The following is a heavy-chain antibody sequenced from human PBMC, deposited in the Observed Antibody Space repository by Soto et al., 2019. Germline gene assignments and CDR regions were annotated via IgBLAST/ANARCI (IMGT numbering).Heavy chain of an antibody. V-gene: IGHV3-7*01. CDR2: IKQDGSEK. Sequence: ESLRLSCAASGFTFSSYWMSWVRQAAGKGLEWVANIKQDGSEKYYVDSVKGRFTISRDNAKNSLYLQMNSLRAEDTAVYYCARDSGYSSGWTLYYYYYGMDVWGQGTTVTVSS. D-gene: IGHD6-19*01. CDR3: ARDSGYSSGWTLYYYYYGMDV. J-gene: IGHJ6*02. CDR1: GFTFSSYW.